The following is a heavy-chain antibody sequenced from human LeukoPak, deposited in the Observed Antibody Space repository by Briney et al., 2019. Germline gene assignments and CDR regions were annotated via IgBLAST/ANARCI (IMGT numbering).Heavy chain of an antibody. CDR2: INPNTGVT. D-gene: IGHD6-13*01. V-gene: IGHV1-2*02. CDR3: AKAAAGSQHSYYYYYYLDV. CDR1: GYTFTGYY. J-gene: IGHJ6*03. Sequence: ASVKVSCKASGYTFTGYYMHWARQAPGQGLEWMGWINPNTGVTMYAQNFQGRVTMTRDTSISTAYMELSRLRSDDTAVYYCAKAAAGSQHSYYYYYYLDVWGTGTTVTISS.